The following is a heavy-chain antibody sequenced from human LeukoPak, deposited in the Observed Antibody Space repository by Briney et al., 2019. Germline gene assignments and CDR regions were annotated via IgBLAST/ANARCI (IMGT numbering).Heavy chain of an antibody. D-gene: IGHD2-15*01. CDR3: ARDGLYCSGGSCYGRGWFDP. V-gene: IGHV4-31*03. CDR1: GGSISSGGYY. Sequence: SETLSLTCIVSGGSISSGGYYWSWIRQHPGKGLEWIGYIYYSGSTYYNPSLKSRVTISVDTSKNQFSLKLSSVTAADTAVYYCARDGLYCSGGSCYGRGWFDPWSQGTLVTVSS. CDR2: IYYSGST. J-gene: IGHJ5*02.